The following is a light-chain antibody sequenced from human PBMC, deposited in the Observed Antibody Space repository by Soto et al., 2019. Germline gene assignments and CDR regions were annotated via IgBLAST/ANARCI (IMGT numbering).Light chain of an antibody. Sequence: DIQMTQSPFTLSASVGDRVTITCRASQRMSGFLAWYQQKPGKAPQLLISDASSLESGVPSRFSGGGSGTAFTLTISSLQPEDFATYYCQHYSSNSGTFGPGTKVDIK. CDR3: QHYSSNSGT. CDR1: QRMSGF. V-gene: IGKV1-5*01. J-gene: IGKJ1*01. CDR2: DAS.